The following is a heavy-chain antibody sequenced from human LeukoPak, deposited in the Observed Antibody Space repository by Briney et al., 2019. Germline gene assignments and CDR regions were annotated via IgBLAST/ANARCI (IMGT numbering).Heavy chain of an antibody. Sequence: GGSLRLSCAASGFTFSSYAMHWVRQAPARGLEWVSSIRGNGDTFYADSVKGRFTLSRDDSRNTVYLQLNNLRVEDTAVYYCAKANWVSNADAVWWGQGTLVTVSS. D-gene: IGHD1-1*01. J-gene: IGHJ4*02. CDR3: AKANWVSNADAVW. CDR2: IRGNGDT. V-gene: IGHV3-23*01. CDR1: GFTFSSYA.